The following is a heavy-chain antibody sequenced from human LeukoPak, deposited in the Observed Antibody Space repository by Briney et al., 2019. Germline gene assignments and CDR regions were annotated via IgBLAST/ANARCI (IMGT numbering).Heavy chain of an antibody. CDR2: IYPGDSDT. J-gene: IGHJ6*03. CDR3: ARHERSSSSTWYSLYYYYMDA. CDR1: GYSFTSYW. D-gene: IGHD6-13*01. V-gene: IGHV5-51*01. Sequence: GESLKISCKGSGYSFTSYWIGWVRQMPGKGLEWMGIIYPGDSDTRDSPSFQGQVTISADKSISTAFLQWSSLKASDTAMYYCARHERSSSSTWYSLYYYYMDAWGKGTTVTVSS.